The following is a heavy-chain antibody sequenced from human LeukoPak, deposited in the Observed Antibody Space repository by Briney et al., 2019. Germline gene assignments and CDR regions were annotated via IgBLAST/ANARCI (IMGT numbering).Heavy chain of an antibody. Sequence: GGSLRLSCAASGFTFSSYWMSWVRHAPGKGREWVANIKQDGSEKYYVDSVKGRFTVSRDNAKNSLYLQMNSLRDEDTAVYYCAREDGDLFDYWGQGTLVTVSS. CDR1: GFTFSSYW. D-gene: IGHD4-17*01. V-gene: IGHV3-7*01. CDR3: AREDGDLFDY. CDR2: IKQDGSEK. J-gene: IGHJ4*02.